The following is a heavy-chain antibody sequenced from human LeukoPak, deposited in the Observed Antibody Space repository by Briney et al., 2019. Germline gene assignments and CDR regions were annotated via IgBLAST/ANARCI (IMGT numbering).Heavy chain of an antibody. CDR3: ARDRGGIGYYMDV. V-gene: IGHV3-48*01. CDR2: LSSSSSNI. Sequence: PGGSLRLSCAASGFTFSSYSMNWVRQAPGKGLEWLSYLSSSSSNIYYADSVKGRFTISRDNAKNSLYLQMSSLRSEDTALYYCARDRGGIGYYMDVWGKGTTVTVSS. CDR1: GFTFSSYS. J-gene: IGHJ6*03. D-gene: IGHD3-16*02.